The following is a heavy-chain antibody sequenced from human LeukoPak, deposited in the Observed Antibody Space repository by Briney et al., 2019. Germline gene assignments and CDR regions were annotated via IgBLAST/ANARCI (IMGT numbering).Heavy chain of an antibody. CDR1: GGSFSGYY. CDR3: ARALGYCTNGVCPGYYYYYYMDV. V-gene: IGHV4-59*10. J-gene: IGHJ6*03. D-gene: IGHD2-8*01. Sequence: PSETLSLTCAVYGGSFSGYYWSWIRQPAGKGLEWIGRIYTSGSTNYNPSLKSRVTMSVDTSKNQFSLKLSSVTAADTAVYYCARALGYCTNGVCPGYYYYYYMDVWGKGTTVTVSS. CDR2: IYTSGST.